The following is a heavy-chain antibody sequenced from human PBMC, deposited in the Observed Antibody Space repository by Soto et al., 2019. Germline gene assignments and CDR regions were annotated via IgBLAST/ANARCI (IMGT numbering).Heavy chain of an antibody. D-gene: IGHD4-17*01. Sequence: SVKVSCKASGGSFSTYGINWVRLAPGQGLEWMGGIIPKFGTTNYAQKFRGSVTITADESTNTAYMELNYLRSEDTAVYFCARELDPYYGGNSLSLDYWGQGTLVTVSS. J-gene: IGHJ4*02. CDR2: IIPKFGTT. CDR1: GGSFSTYG. V-gene: IGHV1-69*13. CDR3: ARELDPYYGGNSLSLDY.